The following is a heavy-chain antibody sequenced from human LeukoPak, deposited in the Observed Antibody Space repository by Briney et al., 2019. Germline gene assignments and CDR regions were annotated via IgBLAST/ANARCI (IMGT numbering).Heavy chain of an antibody. CDR2: INQDGSEI. CDR3: VRDSTGWKPLDY. J-gene: IGHJ4*02. V-gene: IGHV3-7*01. CDR1: GFTFSNYW. Sequence: GGSLRLSCAASGFTFSNYWMTWVRQAPGTGLEWAANINQDGSEIKYVDSVKGRFTISRDSAKTSLYLQMNSLRTEDTAVYYCVRDSTGWKPLDYWGQGILVTVSS. D-gene: IGHD2-8*02.